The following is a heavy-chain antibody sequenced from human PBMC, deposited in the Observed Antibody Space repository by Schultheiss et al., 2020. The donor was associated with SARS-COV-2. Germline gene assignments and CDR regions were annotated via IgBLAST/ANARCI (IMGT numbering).Heavy chain of an antibody. CDR3: AREGGLRSIDY. J-gene: IGHJ4*02. Sequence: ASVKVSCKASGGTFSNNAFSWVRQAPGQGLEWMGRINPNSGGTNYAQKFQGRVTMTRDTSISTAYMELSRLRSDDTAVYYCAREGGLRSIDYWGQGTLVTVSS. CDR2: INPNSGGT. V-gene: IGHV1-2*06. D-gene: IGHD3/OR15-3a*01. CDR1: GGTFSNNA.